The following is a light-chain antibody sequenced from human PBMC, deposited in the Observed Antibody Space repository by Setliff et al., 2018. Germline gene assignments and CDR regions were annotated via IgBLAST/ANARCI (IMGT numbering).Light chain of an antibody. CDR3: CSYAGSYV. V-gene: IGLV2-11*01. J-gene: IGLJ1*01. Sequence: LTQPLSVSGSPGQSVTISCTGTSSDVGNYNYVSWYQQHPGKAPKLMISDVSQRPSGVPDRFSGSKSGNTASLTISGLQSEDEADYYCCSYAGSYVFGPGTKGTVL. CDR2: DVS. CDR1: SSDVGNYNY.